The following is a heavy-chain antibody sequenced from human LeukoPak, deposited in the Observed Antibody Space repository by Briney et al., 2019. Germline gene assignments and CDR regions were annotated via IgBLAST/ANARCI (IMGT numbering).Heavy chain of an antibody. Sequence: GGSLRLSCAASGFTFSSYWMHWVRQAPGKGLVWVSRINSDGSSTSYAGSVKGRFTISRDNAKNTLYLQMNSLRAEDTAVYYCARGRNYYDSSGYSDYWGQGTLVTVSS. CDR3: ARGRNYYDSSGYSDY. CDR1: GFTFSSYW. V-gene: IGHV3-74*01. J-gene: IGHJ4*02. D-gene: IGHD3-22*01. CDR2: INSDGSST.